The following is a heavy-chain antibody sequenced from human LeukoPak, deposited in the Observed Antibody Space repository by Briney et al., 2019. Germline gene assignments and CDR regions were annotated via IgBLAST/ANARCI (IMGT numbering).Heavy chain of an antibody. CDR3: ARDLLLYIVGSVYPRP. CDR1: GFTVSSNY. CDR2: IYSGGST. V-gene: IGHV3-53*04. Sequence: PGGSLRLSCAASGFTVSSNYMSWVRQAPGKGLEWVSVIYSGGSTYYADSVKGRFTISRHNSKNTLYLQMNSLRAEDTAVYYCARDLLLYIVGSVYPRPWGQGTLVTVS. J-gene: IGHJ5*02. D-gene: IGHD3-3*02.